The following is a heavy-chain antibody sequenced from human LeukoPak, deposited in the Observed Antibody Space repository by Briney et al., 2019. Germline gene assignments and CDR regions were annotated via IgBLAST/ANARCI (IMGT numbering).Heavy chain of an antibody. Sequence: GGSLRLSCAASGFTVSSNHMSWVRQAPGKGLEWVSVIYSGGSTYYADSVKGRFTISRDNSKNTLYLQMNSLRAEDTAVYYCARLGIAAAGSFYYWGQGTLVTVSS. D-gene: IGHD6-13*01. V-gene: IGHV3-66*04. CDR3: ARLGIAAAGSFYY. CDR2: IYSGGST. CDR1: GFTVSSNH. J-gene: IGHJ4*02.